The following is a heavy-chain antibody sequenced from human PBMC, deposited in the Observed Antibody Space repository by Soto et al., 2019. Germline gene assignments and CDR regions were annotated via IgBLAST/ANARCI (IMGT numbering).Heavy chain of an antibody. CDR1: GGTFSSYA. Sequence: QVQLVQSGAEVKKPGSSVKVSCKASGGTFSSYAISWVRQAPGQGLEWMGGIIPIFGTANYAQKFQGRVTITADESTSTAYMELSSLRSEDTVVYYCARQGSGYYLGLTYYFDYWGQGTLVTVSS. CDR3: ARQGSGYYLGLTYYFDY. J-gene: IGHJ4*02. CDR2: IIPIFGTA. V-gene: IGHV1-69*01. D-gene: IGHD3-22*01.